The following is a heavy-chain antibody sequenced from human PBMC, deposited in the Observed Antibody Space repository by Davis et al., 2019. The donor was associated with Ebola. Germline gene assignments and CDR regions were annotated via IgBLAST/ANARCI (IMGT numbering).Heavy chain of an antibody. V-gene: IGHV1-2*02. J-gene: IGHJ4*02. CDR3: ARAKAVAGTVVDY. CDR2: INPNSGGT. D-gene: IGHD6-19*01. Sequence: ASVKVSCKASGYTFTGYYMHWVRQAPGQGLEWMGWINPNSGGTNYAQKFQGRVTMTRDTSISTAYMELSRLRSDDTAVYYCARAKAVAGTVVDYWGQGTLVTVSS. CDR1: GYTFTGYY.